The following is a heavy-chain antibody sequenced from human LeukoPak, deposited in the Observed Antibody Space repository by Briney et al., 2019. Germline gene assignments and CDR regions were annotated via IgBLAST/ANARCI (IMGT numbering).Heavy chain of an antibody. CDR1: GGSISSYY. D-gene: IGHD2-2*01. V-gene: IGHV4-59*01. J-gene: IGHJ4*02. Sequence: PSETLSLTCTVSGGSISSYYWSWIRQPPGKGLEWIGYIYYSGSTNYNPSLKSRVTISVDTSKNQFSLKLSSVTAADTAVYYCARGVVPAAQPSHFDYWGQGTLVTVSS. CDR3: ARGVVPAAQPSHFDY. CDR2: IYYSGST.